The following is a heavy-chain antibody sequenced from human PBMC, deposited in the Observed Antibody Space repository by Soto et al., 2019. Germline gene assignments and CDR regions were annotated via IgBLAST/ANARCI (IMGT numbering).Heavy chain of an antibody. D-gene: IGHD3-22*01. J-gene: IGHJ3*02. CDR1: GGSISSGDYY. CDR2: IYYSGST. V-gene: IGHV4-30-4*01. CDR3: ARVSSGYYDSSGYAEEAFDI. Sequence: QVQLQESGPGLVKPSQTLSLTCTVSGGSISSGDYYWSWIRQPPGKGLEWIGYIYYSGSTYYNPSLKSRVTISVDTSKNHCSPKRSAVTAADTAVYYCARVSSGYYDSSGYAEEAFDIWGQGTMVTVSS.